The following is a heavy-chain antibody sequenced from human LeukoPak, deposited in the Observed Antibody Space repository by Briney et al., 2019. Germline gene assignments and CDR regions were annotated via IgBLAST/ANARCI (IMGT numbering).Heavy chain of an antibody. CDR3: AKQTYYYDSSGHAFDY. CDR1: GFTFSSYG. J-gene: IGHJ4*02. CDR2: ISYDGSNK. V-gene: IGHV3-30*18. D-gene: IGHD3-22*01. Sequence: PGRSLRLSCAASGFTFSSYGMHWVRQAPGKGLEWVAVISYDGSNKYYADSVKGRFTISRDNSKNTLYLQMNSLRAEDTAVYYCAKQTYYYDSSGHAFDYWGQGTLVTVSS.